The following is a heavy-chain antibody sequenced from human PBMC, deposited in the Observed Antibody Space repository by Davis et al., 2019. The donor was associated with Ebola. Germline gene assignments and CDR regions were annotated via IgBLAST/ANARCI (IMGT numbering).Heavy chain of an antibody. D-gene: IGHD1-26*01. CDR2: MNPNSGNT. V-gene: IGHV1-8*01. J-gene: IGHJ4*02. Sequence: AASVKVSCKASGYTFTSYDINWVRQATGQGLEWMGWMNPNSGNTGYAQKFQGRVTMTRNTSISTAYMELSSLRSEDTAVYYCATSFPAGATPFDYWGQGTLVTVSS. CDR1: GYTFTSYD. CDR3: ATSFPAGATPFDY.